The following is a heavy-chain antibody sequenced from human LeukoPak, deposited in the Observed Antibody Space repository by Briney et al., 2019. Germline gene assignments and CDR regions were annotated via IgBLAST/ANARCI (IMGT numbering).Heavy chain of an antibody. Sequence: GGSLRLSCAASGFTFDDYAMHWVRQAPGKGLEWVSLISWAGSNTYYTDSVKGRFTISRDNSKNSLYLQMNSLRAEDTAVYYCARGHSSGYYYVDWWGQGTLVTVSS. CDR2: ISWAGSNT. CDR1: GFTFDDYA. CDR3: ARGHSSGYYYVDW. V-gene: IGHV3-43D*03. D-gene: IGHD3-22*01. J-gene: IGHJ4*02.